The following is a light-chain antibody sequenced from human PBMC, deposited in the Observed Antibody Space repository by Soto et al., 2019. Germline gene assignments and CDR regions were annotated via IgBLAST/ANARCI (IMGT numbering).Light chain of an antibody. CDR2: GAS. CDR3: QQYGSSPLT. V-gene: IGKV3-20*01. CDR1: QSVSSSY. Sequence: EIVLTQSPGTLSLSPGERATLSCRASQSVSSSYLAWYQQKPGQAPRLLIDGASSRATGIPDRFSGSGCGSDFTLTISRLEPEDFAVYYCQQYGSSPLTLGGGTKVEIK. J-gene: IGKJ4*01.